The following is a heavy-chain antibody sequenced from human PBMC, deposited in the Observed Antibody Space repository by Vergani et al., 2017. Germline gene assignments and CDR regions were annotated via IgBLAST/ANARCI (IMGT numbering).Heavy chain of an antibody. Sequence: QVQLQESGPGLVKPSQTLSLTCTVSGGSISSGSYYWSWIRQPAGKGLEWIGRIYTSGSTNYNPSLKSRVPMSVDTSKNQFSLKLSSVTAADTAVYYCARDLRYYDFAPWFDPWGQGTLVTVSS. D-gene: IGHD3-3*01. CDR1: GGSISSGSYY. J-gene: IGHJ5*02. CDR2: IYTSGST. CDR3: ARDLRYYDFAPWFDP. V-gene: IGHV4-61*02.